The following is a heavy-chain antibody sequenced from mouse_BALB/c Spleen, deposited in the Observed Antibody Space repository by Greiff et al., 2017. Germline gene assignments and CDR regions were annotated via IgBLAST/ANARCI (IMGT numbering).Heavy chain of an antibody. D-gene: IGHD2-2*01. CDR3: ARSGYDRAHLDN. J-gene: IGHJ2*01. CDR2: ISRGSSAT. V-gene: IGHV5-17*02. Sequence: EVMLVESGGGLVQPGGSRKLSCAASGFTFSSFGMHWVRQAPEKGLEWVAYISRGSSATYYAGTVKGRFTMSRDNPQNTLFLQMTGLRSVDTAMYYCARSGYDRAHLDNGGKGTTLTVSS. CDR1: GFTFSSFG.